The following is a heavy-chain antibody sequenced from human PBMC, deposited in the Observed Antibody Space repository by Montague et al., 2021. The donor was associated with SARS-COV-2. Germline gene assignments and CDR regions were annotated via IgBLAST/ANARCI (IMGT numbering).Heavy chain of an antibody. CDR3: VGEKAGGLRNVFDI. CDR1: GFSIGRGDY. Sequence: SETLSLTCTVSGFSIGRGDYWGWIRQPPGKGLEWIGSFYHRGTTYYNPSLQSRLTMSIDTSTNQFSLRLTSVTAADTAVFFGVGEKAGGLRNVFDIWGQGTTVTVSS. CDR2: FYHRGTT. V-gene: IGHV4-38-2*02. J-gene: IGHJ3*02.